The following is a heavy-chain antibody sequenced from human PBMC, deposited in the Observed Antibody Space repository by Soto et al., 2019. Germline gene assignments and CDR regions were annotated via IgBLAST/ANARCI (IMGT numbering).Heavy chain of an antibody. D-gene: IGHD1-26*01. CDR2: TRHKADSYTT. CDR1: GFTFSDHY. CDR3: ARLWDRSFDA. J-gene: IGHJ5*02. V-gene: IGHV3-72*01. Sequence: EVQLVESGGGLVQPGGSLRLSCAASGFTFSDHYMDWVRQAPGKGLEWVGRTRHKADSYTTEYAASVKGRFTISRDVSKNSLYLQMDSLKTEDAAVYYCARLWDRSFDAWGQGILVTVSS.